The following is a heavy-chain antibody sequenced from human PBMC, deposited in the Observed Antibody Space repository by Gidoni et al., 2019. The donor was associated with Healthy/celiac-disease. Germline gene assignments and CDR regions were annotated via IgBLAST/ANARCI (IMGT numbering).Heavy chain of an antibody. CDR3: ARVGWEIDY. Sequence: QVPLQASGPGLVKPSETLSLTCPVSRGSISSYYWSWIRQPPGKGLEWIGYIYYSGSTNYNPSLKSLVTISVDTSKNQFSLKLSSVTAADTAVYYCARVGWEIDYCGQGTLVTVSS. CDR2: IYYSGST. CDR1: RGSISSYY. D-gene: IGHD1-26*01. V-gene: IGHV4-59*01. J-gene: IGHJ4*02.